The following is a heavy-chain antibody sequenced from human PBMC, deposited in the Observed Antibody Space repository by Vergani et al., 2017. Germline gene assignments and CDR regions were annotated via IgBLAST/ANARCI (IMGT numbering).Heavy chain of an antibody. V-gene: IGHV2-5*02. CDR2: IYWDDDK. D-gene: IGHD3-3*01. Sequence: QITLKESGPTLVKPTQTLTLTCTFSGFSLSTSGVGVGWIRHPPGKAVEWLALIYWDDDKRYSPSLKSSRTITKDTSKNQVVLTMTNMDPVDTATYYCADLEHYDCWSGAWGYWGQGTLVTVSS. CDR3: ADLEHYDCWSGAWGY. CDR1: GFSLSTSGVG. J-gene: IGHJ4*02.